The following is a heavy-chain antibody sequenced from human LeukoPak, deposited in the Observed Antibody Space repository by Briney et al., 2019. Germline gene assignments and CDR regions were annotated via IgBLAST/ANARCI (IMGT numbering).Heavy chain of an antibody. CDR3: AKVPYCTGGSCLYYFDY. Sequence: GASVKVSCKASGYTFTGYYMHWVRQAPGQGLEWMGRIHPNSGGTNYAQKFQGRVTMTRGTSISTAYMELSSLRSDDTALYYCAKVPYCTGGSCLYYFDYWGQGTLVTVSS. CDR2: IHPNSGGT. D-gene: IGHD2-15*01. CDR1: GYTFTGYY. V-gene: IGHV1-2*06. J-gene: IGHJ4*02.